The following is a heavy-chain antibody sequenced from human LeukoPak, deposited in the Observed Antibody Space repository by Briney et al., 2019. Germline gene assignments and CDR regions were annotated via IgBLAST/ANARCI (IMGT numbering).Heavy chain of an antibody. CDR1: GASLNGHY. CDR3: ARIRFLEWLPSYYFDY. V-gene: IGHV4-34*01. J-gene: IGHJ4*02. Sequence: SETLSLTCAVYGASLNGHYWSWIRQPPGKGLEWIGEGSDVGGTKYNPSLKSRVTISVDTSKNQFSLKLSSVTAADTAVYYCARIRFLEWLPSYYFDYWGQGTLVTVSS. CDR2: GSDVGGT. D-gene: IGHD3-3*01.